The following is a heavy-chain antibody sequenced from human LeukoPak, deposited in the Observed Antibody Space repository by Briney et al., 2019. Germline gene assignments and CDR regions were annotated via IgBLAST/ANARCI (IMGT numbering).Heavy chain of an antibody. CDR3: ARATGWPPFDY. V-gene: IGHV1-2*02. J-gene: IGHJ4*02. Sequence: MFQGRVTMTRDTSISTAYMELSRLTSDDTAVYYCARATGWPPFDYWGQGTLVTVSS. D-gene: IGHD1-1*01.